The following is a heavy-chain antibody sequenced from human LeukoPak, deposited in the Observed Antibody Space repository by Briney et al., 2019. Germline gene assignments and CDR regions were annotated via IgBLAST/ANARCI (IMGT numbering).Heavy chain of an antibody. V-gene: IGHV3-30*18. CDR2: TSYDGTDT. CDR1: GFTFSSYG. D-gene: IGHD2-21*01. J-gene: IGHJ4*02. CDR3: AKERRGQLFFFGS. Sequence: GGSLRLSCAASGFTFSSYGIHWVRQAPGKGLEWVALTSYDGTDTYYADSVKGRFTISRDNTNNTLSLQMNSLRPEDTAVYYCAKERRGQLFFFGSWGQGPLVTVSS.